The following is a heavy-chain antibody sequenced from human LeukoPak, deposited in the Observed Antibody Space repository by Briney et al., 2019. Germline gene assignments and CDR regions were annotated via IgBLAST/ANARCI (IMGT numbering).Heavy chain of an antibody. Sequence: GGSLRLSCAASGFTFSNYWMSWVRQAPGKGLEWVANIKQDGSEKYYVDSVKGRFPISRDNSKNTLYLQMNSLRAEDTAVYYCARNFNHFDYWGQGTLVTVSS. D-gene: IGHD1-14*01. J-gene: IGHJ4*02. V-gene: IGHV3-7*01. CDR2: IKQDGSEK. CDR1: GFTFSNYW. CDR3: ARNFNHFDY.